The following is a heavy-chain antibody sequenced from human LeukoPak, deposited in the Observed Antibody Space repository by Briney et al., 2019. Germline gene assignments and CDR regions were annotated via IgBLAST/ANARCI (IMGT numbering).Heavy chain of an antibody. Sequence: AGSLRLSCTASGFTFSNYWMTWVRQAPGKGLEWMAHINQDGSEEHYMDSAKARFNISRDNAKNSLSLQMNSLRAEDTAVYYCVRDGGVSGYDLLDYWGQGTLVTVSS. CDR2: INQDGSEE. CDR3: VRDGGVSGYDLLDY. J-gene: IGHJ4*02. D-gene: IGHD5-12*01. CDR1: GFTFSNYW. V-gene: IGHV3-7*01.